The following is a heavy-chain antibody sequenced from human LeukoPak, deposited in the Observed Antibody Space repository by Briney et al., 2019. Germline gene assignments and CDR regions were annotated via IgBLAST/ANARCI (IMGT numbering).Heavy chain of an antibody. J-gene: IGHJ4*02. Sequence: GGSLRLSCAASGFTFSSYSMNWVRQAPGKGLEWVSSISGSNSYIYYADSMKGRFTISRDNAKNSVYLQMNSLRAEDTAVYYCARETYYGSGSYSDFALDYWGQGTLVTVSS. CDR1: GFTFSSYS. D-gene: IGHD3-10*01. CDR2: ISGSNSYI. CDR3: ARETYYGSGSYSDFALDY. V-gene: IGHV3-21*01.